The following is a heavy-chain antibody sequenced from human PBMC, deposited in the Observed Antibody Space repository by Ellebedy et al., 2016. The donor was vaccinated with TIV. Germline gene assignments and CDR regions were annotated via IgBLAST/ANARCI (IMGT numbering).Heavy chain of an antibody. Sequence: MPSETLSLTCTVSGGSISSYYWSWIRQPPGKGLEWIGYIYYSGSTNYNPSLKSRVTISVDTSKNQFSLKLSSVTAADTAVYYCARHEGIAARPFDYWGQGTLVTVSS. J-gene: IGHJ4*02. CDR2: IYYSGST. D-gene: IGHD6-6*01. CDR1: GGSISSYY. V-gene: IGHV4-59*08. CDR3: ARHEGIAARPFDY.